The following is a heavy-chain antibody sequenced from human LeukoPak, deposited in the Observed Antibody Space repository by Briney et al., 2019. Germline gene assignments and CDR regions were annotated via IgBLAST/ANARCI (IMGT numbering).Heavy chain of an antibody. CDR3: ATDRKWPYGMDV. V-gene: IGHV1-24*01. CDR1: GYTLTELS. J-gene: IGHJ6*02. D-gene: IGHD5-12*01. Sequence: ASVKVSCKVSGYTLTELSMHWVRQAPGKGPEWMGGFDPEDGETIYAQKFQGRVTMTEDTSTDTAYMELSSLRSEDTAVYYCATDRKWPYGMDVWGQGTTVTVSS. CDR2: FDPEDGET.